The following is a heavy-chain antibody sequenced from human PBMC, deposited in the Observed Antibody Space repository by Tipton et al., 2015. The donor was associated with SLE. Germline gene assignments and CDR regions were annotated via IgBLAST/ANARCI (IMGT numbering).Heavy chain of an antibody. V-gene: IGHV4-59*12. CDR3: AREVNIVSDSDAFDL. CDR2: IYYSGST. CDR1: GGSISSYY. Sequence: TLSLTCTVSGGSISSYYWSWIRQPPGKGLEWIGYIYYSGSTNYNPSLKSRVTISVDTSKNQFSLKLSSVTAADTAVYYCAREVNIVSDSDAFDLWGQGTLVTVSS. J-gene: IGHJ3*01. D-gene: IGHD2/OR15-2a*01.